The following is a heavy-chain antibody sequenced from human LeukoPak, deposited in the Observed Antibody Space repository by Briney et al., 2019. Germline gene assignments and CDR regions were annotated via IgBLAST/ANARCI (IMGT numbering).Heavy chain of an antibody. CDR1: GGSISNGDHY. D-gene: IGHD4-17*01. J-gene: IGHJ4*02. CDR3: AINSPDYGDYAAFDY. V-gene: IGHV4-31*03. Sequence: SETLSLTCTVSGGSISNGDHYWSWIRQHPGKGLEWIGHIYYSGSTYYNPSLKSRGIISVETSKNQFSLKLSSVTAADTAVYYCAINSPDYGDYAAFDYWGQGTLVTVSS. CDR2: IYYSGST.